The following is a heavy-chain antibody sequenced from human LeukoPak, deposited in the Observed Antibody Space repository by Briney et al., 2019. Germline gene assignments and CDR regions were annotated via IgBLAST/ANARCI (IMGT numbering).Heavy chain of an antibody. V-gene: IGHV3-48*03. CDR1: GFTSSSYE. CDR3: ARGVGASIMAY. D-gene: IGHD1-26*01. J-gene: IGHJ4*02. CDR2: ISSSGSTI. Sequence: GGSLRLSXAASGFTSSSYEMNWVRQAPGKGLEWVSYISSSGSTIYYADSVKGRFTISRDNAKNSLYLQMNSLRAEDTAVYYCARGVGASIMAYWGQGTLVTVSS.